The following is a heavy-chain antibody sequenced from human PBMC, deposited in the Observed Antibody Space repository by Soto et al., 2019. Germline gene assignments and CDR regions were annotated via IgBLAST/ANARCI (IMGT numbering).Heavy chain of an antibody. V-gene: IGHV3-74*03. CDR2: INSDGSST. CDR1: RFTFSTYW. J-gene: IGHJ3*02. CDR3: ARLRSTTLGGGDDFDT. Sequence: EVQLVESGGGLVQPGGSLRLSCAASRFTFSTYWMHWVRQVPGKGLVWVSRINSDGSSTTYADSVKGRFTISRDNAKNALYLQMNSLRAEDTAVYYCARLRSTTLGGGDDFDTWGQGTMVTVSS. D-gene: IGHD4-17*01.